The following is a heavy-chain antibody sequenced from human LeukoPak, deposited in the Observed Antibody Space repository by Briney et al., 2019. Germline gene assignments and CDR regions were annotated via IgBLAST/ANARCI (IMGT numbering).Heavy chain of an antibody. D-gene: IGHD3-10*01. J-gene: IGHJ6*02. V-gene: IGHV1-2*02. CDR2: INPNSGGT. Sequence: ASVKVSCKASGYTFTGYYMQWVRQAPGQGLEWMGWINPNSGGTNYAQKFQGRVTMTRDTSISTAYMELSRLRSDDTAVYYCARSASMVRGVIIPSTYYYYGMDVWGQGTTVTVSS. CDR3: ARSASMVRGVIIPSTYYYYGMDV. CDR1: GYTFTGYY.